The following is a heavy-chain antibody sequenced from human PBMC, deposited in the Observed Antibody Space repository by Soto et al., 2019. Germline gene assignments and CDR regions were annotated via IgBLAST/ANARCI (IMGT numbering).Heavy chain of an antibody. Sequence: QVQLQESGPGLVKPSETLSLTCTVSGGSISSYYWSWIRQPPGKGLEWIGYIYYSGSTNYNPSLKSRVTISVDTPKNQFSLKLSSVTAADTAVYYCARDPGYYGSGRGYFDYWGQGTLVTVSS. D-gene: IGHD3-10*01. CDR3: ARDPGYYGSGRGYFDY. CDR2: IYYSGST. V-gene: IGHV4-59*01. CDR1: GGSISSYY. J-gene: IGHJ4*02.